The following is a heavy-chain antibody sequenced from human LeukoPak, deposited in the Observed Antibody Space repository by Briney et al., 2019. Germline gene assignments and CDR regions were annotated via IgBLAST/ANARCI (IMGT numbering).Heavy chain of an antibody. V-gene: IGHV3-11*01. CDR1: GFTVSSNY. D-gene: IGHD6-19*01. J-gene: IGHJ4*02. Sequence: GGSLRLSCAASGFTVSSNYMTWVRQAPGKGLEWVSYISSSGSTIYYADSVKGRFTISRDNAKNSLYLQMNSLRAEDTAVYYCARVFQWLVDYWGQGTLVTVSS. CDR3: ARVFQWLVDY. CDR2: ISSSGSTI.